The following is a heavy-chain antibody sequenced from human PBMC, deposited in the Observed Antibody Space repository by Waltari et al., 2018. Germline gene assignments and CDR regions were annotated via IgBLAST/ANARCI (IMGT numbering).Heavy chain of an antibody. CDR1: GFSLSTSGMC. CDR3: ARDPHYSNFDY. Sequence: QVTLRESGPALVKPTQTLTLTCTFSGFSLSTSGMCVSWIRQPPGKGLEWLANIKGDGSQKNYVDSVKGRFTISRDTANNSLYLQMNSLRAEDTAVYYCARDPHYSNFDYWGQGTLVTVSS. J-gene: IGHJ4*02. CDR2: IKGDGSQK. V-gene: IGHV2-70*02. D-gene: IGHD4-4*01.